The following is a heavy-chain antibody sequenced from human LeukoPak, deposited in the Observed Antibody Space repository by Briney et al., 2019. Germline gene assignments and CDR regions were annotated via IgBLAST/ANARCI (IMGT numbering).Heavy chain of an antibody. V-gene: IGHV1-2*02. CDR2: INPNSGGT. CDR1: GYTFASYY. D-gene: IGHD5-12*01. Sequence: ASVKVSCKASGYTFASYYIHWVRQAPGQGLEWMGWINPNSGGTNSAENFQGRVTMTRDTSINTAYMELSRLTTDDTAVSYCMRDVAHCSGYTSFHEFDPSGQGTLVTVSS. J-gene: IGHJ5*02. CDR3: MRDVAHCSGYTSFHEFDP.